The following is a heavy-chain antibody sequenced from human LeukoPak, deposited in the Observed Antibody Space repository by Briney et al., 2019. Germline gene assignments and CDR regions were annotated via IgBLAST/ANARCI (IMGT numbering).Heavy chain of an antibody. CDR1: GFTFSKYW. J-gene: IGHJ5*01. V-gene: IGHV3-7*01. Sequence: GGSLRLSCVASGFTFSKYWMTWVRQAPGKGLEWVANIIQDGSEKYYVDSVKGRFTISRDNANNSLSLQMDRLRAEDTAVYYCAGDTYCTSTSCYGGWFDFWGQGTPVTVSS. CDR2: IIQDGSEK. D-gene: IGHD2-2*01. CDR3: AGDTYCTSTSCYGGWFDF.